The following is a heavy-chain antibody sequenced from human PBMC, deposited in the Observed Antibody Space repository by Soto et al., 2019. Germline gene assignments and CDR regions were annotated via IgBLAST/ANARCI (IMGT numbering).Heavy chain of an antibody. CDR1: GFTFTNYA. Sequence: GSLRLSCAASGFTFTNYAMSRVRQAPGKGLEWVSAISGSGGSTYYADSVKGRFTISRDNSKNTLYLQMNSLRAEDTAVYYCAKTPYDSSGYLSPAFDYWGQGTLVTVSS. CDR3: AKTPYDSSGYLSPAFDY. CDR2: ISGSGGST. V-gene: IGHV3-23*01. D-gene: IGHD3-22*01. J-gene: IGHJ4*02.